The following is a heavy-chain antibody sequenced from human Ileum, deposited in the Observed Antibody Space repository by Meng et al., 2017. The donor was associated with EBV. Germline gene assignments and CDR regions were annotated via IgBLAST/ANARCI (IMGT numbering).Heavy chain of an antibody. V-gene: IGHV4-34*02. CDR1: GGFFSGYY. Sequence: QVQVTQWGAGLLKPSETLSLTCAVYGGFFSGYYWSWIRQSPGKGLEWIGEINHSGSTNYNPSLKSRVTISVDTSKNQFSLKLTSVTAADTAVYYCAREARSSGYHPGIGPWGQGTLVTVSS. CDR2: INHSGST. CDR3: AREARSSGYHPGIGP. J-gene: IGHJ5*02. D-gene: IGHD3-22*01.